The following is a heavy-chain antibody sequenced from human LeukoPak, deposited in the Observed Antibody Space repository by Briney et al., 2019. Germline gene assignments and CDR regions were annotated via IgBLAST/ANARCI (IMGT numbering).Heavy chain of an antibody. D-gene: IGHD6-13*01. J-gene: IGHJ5*02. Sequence: GASLEISWKGSGYHFTTYWIGWVRPMPGKGLEWVGINYTGDCDTRYSPSFQGQVTISADKSISTAYLQWSCLKASDIAMYYCARIAAAGNDRWFDPWGQGTLVTVSS. CDR3: ARIAAAGNDRWFDP. CDR2: NYTGDCDT. CDR1: GYHFTTYW. V-gene: IGHV5-51*01.